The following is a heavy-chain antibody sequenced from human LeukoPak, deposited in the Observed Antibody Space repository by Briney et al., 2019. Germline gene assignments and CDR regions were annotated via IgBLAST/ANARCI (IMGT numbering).Heavy chain of an antibody. D-gene: IGHD6-13*01. Sequence: SETLSLTCTVSGGSIGSSSYYWSWIRQPPGKGLEWIGYIYYSGSTKYNPSLKSRVAISVDTSKNQFSLRLSSVTAADTAVYYCARVTGYVMEDYFDYWGQGTLVTVSS. CDR2: IYYSGST. J-gene: IGHJ4*02. CDR3: ARVTGYVMEDYFDY. CDR1: GGSIGSSSYY. V-gene: IGHV4-61*01.